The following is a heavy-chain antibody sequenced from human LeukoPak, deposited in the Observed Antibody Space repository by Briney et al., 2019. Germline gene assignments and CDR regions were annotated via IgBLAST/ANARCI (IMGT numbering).Heavy chain of an antibody. D-gene: IGHD3-3*01. Sequence: PGGSLRLSCAASGFIFNKHAMSWVRQAPGKGLEWVSGLSGSGGSTDYADSVKGRFTVSRDNSKNTLCLQMNSLRAEDTAVYYCAKREWLSDYYYYGMDVWGQGTTVTVSS. CDR1: GFIFNKHA. CDR2: LSGSGGST. J-gene: IGHJ6*02. V-gene: IGHV3-23*01. CDR3: AKREWLSDYYYYGMDV.